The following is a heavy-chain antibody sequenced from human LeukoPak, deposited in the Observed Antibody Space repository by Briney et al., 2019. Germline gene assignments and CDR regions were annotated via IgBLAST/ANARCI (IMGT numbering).Heavy chain of an antibody. CDR2: IYPGDSDT. Sequence: GESLKISCKGSGYTLTSYWIGWVRQMPGKGLEWMGIIYPGDSDTRYSPSFQGQVTISADKSISTAYLQWSSLKASDTAMYYYAREYCSGGSCYQSTHYYMDVWGKGTTVTVSS. V-gene: IGHV5-51*01. D-gene: IGHD2-15*01. J-gene: IGHJ6*03. CDR3: AREYCSGGSCYQSTHYYMDV. CDR1: GYTLTSYW.